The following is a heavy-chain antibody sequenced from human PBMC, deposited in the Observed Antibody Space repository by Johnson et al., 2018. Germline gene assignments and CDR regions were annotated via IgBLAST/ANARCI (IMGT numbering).Heavy chain of an antibody. D-gene: IGHD6-19*01. Sequence: EVQLVESGGGLVKPGGSLRLSCAASGFTFDVYAMDWVRQAPGKGLEWVSGISWDSGIIGYADSVKGRFTISRDNSNNTVYLQMNSLRAEDTAVYYCAKGDSGWSFQHWGQGTLVTVSS. J-gene: IGHJ1*01. V-gene: IGHV3-9*01. CDR1: GFTFDVYA. CDR2: ISWDSGII. CDR3: AKGDSGWSFQH.